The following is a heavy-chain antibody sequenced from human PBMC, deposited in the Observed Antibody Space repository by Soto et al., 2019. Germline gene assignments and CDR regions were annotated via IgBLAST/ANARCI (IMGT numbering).Heavy chain of an antibody. CDR1: GFTFSDYY. D-gene: IGHD3-3*01. V-gene: IGHV3-11*01. CDR2: ISSSGSTI. CDR3: ARDLATYYDFWDEIDY. Sequence: PGGSLRLSCAASGFTFSDYYMSWIRQAPGKGLEWVSYISSSGSTIYYADSVKGRFTISRDNAKNSLYLQMNSLRAEDTAVYYCARDLATYYDFWDEIDYWGQGTLVTVSS. J-gene: IGHJ4*02.